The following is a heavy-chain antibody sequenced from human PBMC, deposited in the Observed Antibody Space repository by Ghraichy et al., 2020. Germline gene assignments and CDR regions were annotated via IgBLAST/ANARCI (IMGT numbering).Heavy chain of an antibody. V-gene: IGHV2-5*02. CDR2: IYWDDDN. J-gene: IGHJ4*02. D-gene: IGHD6-19*01. CDR3: AHGSGWLFDF. Sequence: SGPTLVKPTQTLTLTCTFSGFSLSAPGVGVGWIRQPPGKALEWLALIYWDDDNHFSPSLKNRLTLTKDTSETHVVLTMTNMDPVDTATYFCAHGSGWLFDFWGQGTLVTVSS. CDR1: GFSLSAPGVG.